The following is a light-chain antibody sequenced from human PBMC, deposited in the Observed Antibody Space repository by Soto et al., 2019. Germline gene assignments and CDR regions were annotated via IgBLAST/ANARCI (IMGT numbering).Light chain of an antibody. CDR2: GAS. CDR1: QGVSRR. Sequence: FLTHAPGTLSVSPDGIATLSCRASQGVSRRLAWYQQRPGQSPRLLISGASMRASGVPVRFIGSGSGTDFTLTITRLEPEDFAVYYCQQYGGSPITFGLGTRLEIK. J-gene: IGKJ5*01. V-gene: IGKV3-20*01. CDR3: QQYGGSPIT.